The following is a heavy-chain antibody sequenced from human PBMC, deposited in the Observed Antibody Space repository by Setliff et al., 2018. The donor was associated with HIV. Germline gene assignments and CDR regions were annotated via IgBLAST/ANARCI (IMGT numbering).Heavy chain of an antibody. CDR3: VKDFLPPLGVYYFDY. CDR2: INQDEGEK. Sequence: GGSLRLSCAASRFSFTTSWMTWVRQAPGKGLEWIANINQDEGEKFYLDSVKGRFTISRDNAKNSLSLQMNSLRPEDTALYYCVKDFLPPLGVYYFDYWGQGALVTVSS. J-gene: IGHJ4*02. V-gene: IGHV3-7*03. D-gene: IGHD3-16*01. CDR1: RFSFTTSW.